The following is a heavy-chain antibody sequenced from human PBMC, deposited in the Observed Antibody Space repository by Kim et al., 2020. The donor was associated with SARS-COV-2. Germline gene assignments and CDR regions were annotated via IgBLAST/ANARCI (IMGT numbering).Heavy chain of an antibody. CDR3: AGGLYDSSGSWSY. D-gene: IGHD3-22*01. V-gene: IGHV4-59*09. J-gene: IGHJ4*02. Sequence: YNPSLKSRVTISIDTSTSQFALKLSSVTAADTAVYYCAGGLYDSSGSWSYWGQGTLVTVSS.